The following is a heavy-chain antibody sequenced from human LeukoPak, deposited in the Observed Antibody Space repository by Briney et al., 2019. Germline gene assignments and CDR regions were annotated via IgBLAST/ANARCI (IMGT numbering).Heavy chain of an antibody. V-gene: IGHV1-2*02. CDR2: INPKSGGT. Sequence: ASVRVSSTASGDTFTGYYMHWVRQAPGEGGEWVGGINPKSGGTNYAKQFQGRVTMTRDASMSTAYMELSRLRSDDTAVYYCARDHYYYYTSRSTTDAFDIWGQGTMVTVSS. D-gene: IGHD3-22*01. CDR3: ARDHYYYYTSRSTTDAFDI. CDR1: GDTFTGYY. J-gene: IGHJ3*02.